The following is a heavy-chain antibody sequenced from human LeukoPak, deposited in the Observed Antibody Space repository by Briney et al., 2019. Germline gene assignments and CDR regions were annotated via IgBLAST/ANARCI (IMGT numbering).Heavy chain of an antibody. CDR2: ISYDGSNK. D-gene: IGHD3-22*01. V-gene: IGHV3-30-3*01. CDR3: ARAWYYYDSSGYYSTAFDY. J-gene: IGHJ4*02. Sequence: GRSLRLSCAASGFTFSSYAMHWVRQAPGKGLEWVAVISYDGSNKYYADSVKGRFTISRDNSKNTLYLQMNSLRAEDTAVYYCARAWYYYDSSGYYSTAFDYWGQGTLVTVSS. CDR1: GFTFSSYA.